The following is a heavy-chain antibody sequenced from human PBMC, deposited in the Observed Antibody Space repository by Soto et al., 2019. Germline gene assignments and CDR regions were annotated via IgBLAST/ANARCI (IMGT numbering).Heavy chain of an antibody. V-gene: IGHV4-4*07. J-gene: IGHJ4*02. Sequence: SSETLSLTCTVSAGSISNYFCNWIRQPAGKGLEWIGRIDNSGSTNYNPSLKSRVTMPSDTSRNQFSLKLNSVTAADTAVYYCARGGQDFWSGPFDYWGQGALVTVSS. CDR3: ARGGQDFWSGPFDY. D-gene: IGHD3-3*01. CDR2: IDNSGST. CDR1: AGSISNYF.